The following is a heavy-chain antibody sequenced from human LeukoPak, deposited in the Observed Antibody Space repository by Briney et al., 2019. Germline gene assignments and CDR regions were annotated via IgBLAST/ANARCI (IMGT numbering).Heavy chain of an antibody. D-gene: IGHD1-14*01. CDR2: IIPIFGTA. CDR3: ARDRRRYDYYYYYMDV. V-gene: IGHV1-69*13. CDR1: GGTFSSYA. J-gene: IGHJ6*03. Sequence: SVKVSCKASGGTFSSYAISWVRQAPGQGLEWMGGIIPIFGTANYAQKFQGRVTIAADESTSTAYMELSSLRSEDTAVYYCARDRRRYDYYYYYMDVWGKGTTVTVSS.